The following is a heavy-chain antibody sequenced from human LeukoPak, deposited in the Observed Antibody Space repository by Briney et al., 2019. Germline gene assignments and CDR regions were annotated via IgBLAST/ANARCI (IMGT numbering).Heavy chain of an antibody. Sequence: PGGSLRLSCAASGFTFSSYEMNWVRQAPGKGLEWVSYISSSGSTIYYADSVKGRFTISRDNAKNSLYLQMNSLRAEDTAVYYCALAAAGIHGGYYCYGMDVWGQGTTVTVSS. D-gene: IGHD6-13*01. V-gene: IGHV3-48*03. CDR1: GFTFSSYE. CDR2: ISSSGSTI. CDR3: ALAAAGIHGGYYCYGMDV. J-gene: IGHJ6*02.